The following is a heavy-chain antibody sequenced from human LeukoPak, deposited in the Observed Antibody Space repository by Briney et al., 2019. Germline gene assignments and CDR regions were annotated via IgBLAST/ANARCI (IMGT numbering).Heavy chain of an antibody. CDR3: ARDNSAISDCSSASCFHFNY. D-gene: IGHD2-2*01. CDR1: GYTFTRYG. J-gene: IGHJ4*02. CDR2: ISAYNGNT. Sequence: GASVKVSCTASGYTFTRYGITWVRQAPGQGLEWMGWISAYNGNTNYAHKVQGRVTMTTDTSTSTAYMELRSLSSDDTAVYYCARDNSAISDCSSASCFHFNYWGQGTLVTVSS. V-gene: IGHV1-18*01.